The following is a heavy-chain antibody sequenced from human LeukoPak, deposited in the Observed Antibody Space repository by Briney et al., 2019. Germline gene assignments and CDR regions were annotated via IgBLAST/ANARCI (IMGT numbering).Heavy chain of an antibody. Sequence: ETLSLTCTVSGGSISSSSYYWGWIRQAPGKGLEWDSSISGSNSYIFYADSVKGRFTVSRDNAKDSLYLQMSSLRAEDTAVYYCARALTTLTYEGYWGQGTLVTVSS. CDR3: ARALTTLTYEGY. CDR2: ISGSNSYI. D-gene: IGHD1-1*01. V-gene: IGHV3-21*01. J-gene: IGHJ4*02. CDR1: GGSISSSS.